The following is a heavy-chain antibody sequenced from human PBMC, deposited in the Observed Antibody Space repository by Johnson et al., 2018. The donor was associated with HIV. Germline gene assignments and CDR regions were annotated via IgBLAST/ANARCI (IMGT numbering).Heavy chain of an antibody. D-gene: IGHD2-2*01. CDR1: GFTFSSYA. Sequence: QVQLVESGGGVVQPGRSLRLSCAASGFTFSSYAMHWVRQAPGKGLEWVAVISSDGSNKYYADSVKGRFTISRENSKNTLYLQMNSLRAEDTAVYYCAREDIVVVPAVRNAFDIWGQGTMVTVSS. V-gene: IGHV3-30*04. CDR3: AREDIVVVPAVRNAFDI. J-gene: IGHJ3*02. CDR2: ISSDGSNK.